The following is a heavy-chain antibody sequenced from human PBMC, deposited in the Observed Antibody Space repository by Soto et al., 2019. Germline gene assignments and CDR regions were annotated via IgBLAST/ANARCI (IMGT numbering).Heavy chain of an antibody. J-gene: IGHJ4*01. Sequence: QVQLQESGPGLVKPSQSLSLTCTVSAGSISSGNYCWSWIRQPPGKGLEWIGFIHYSGSSYYNPSLKSRVTISVDTSKNQFSLKLDSVTAADTAVYYCARDLDTATYFDYWGHGTLVTVSS. CDR3: ARDLDTATYFDY. D-gene: IGHD5-18*01. CDR1: AGSISSGNYC. V-gene: IGHV4-30-4*01. CDR2: IHYSGSS.